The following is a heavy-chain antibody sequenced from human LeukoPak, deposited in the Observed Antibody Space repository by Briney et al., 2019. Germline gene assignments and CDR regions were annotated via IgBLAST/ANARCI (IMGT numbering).Heavy chain of an antibody. J-gene: IGHJ3*02. CDR3: ARAGRWQLDAFDI. CDR2: IWYDGSNK. CDR1: GFTFSSYG. V-gene: IGHV3-33*03. D-gene: IGHD2-15*01. Sequence: GRSLRLSCAASGFTFSSYGMHWVRQAPGKGLEWVAVIWYDGSNKYYADSVKGRFTISRDNAKNSLYLQMNSLRAEDTAVYYCARAGRWQLDAFDIWGQGTMVTVSS.